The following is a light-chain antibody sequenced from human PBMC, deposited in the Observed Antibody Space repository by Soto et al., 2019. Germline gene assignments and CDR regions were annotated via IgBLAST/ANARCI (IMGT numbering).Light chain of an antibody. CDR3: QQDNNSPLT. Sequence: EIVMTQSPATLSVSPGERATLSCRASQSVSSNLAWYQQKPGQAPRLLIYGASTRATGIPARFSGSGAGTAVSLTMSSLQSEDFAVYYCQQDNNSPLTFGGGTKVEIK. V-gene: IGKV3-15*01. CDR1: QSVSSN. J-gene: IGKJ4*02. CDR2: GAS.